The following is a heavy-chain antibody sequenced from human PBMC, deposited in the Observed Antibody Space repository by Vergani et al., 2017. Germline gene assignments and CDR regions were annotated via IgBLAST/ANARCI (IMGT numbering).Heavy chain of an antibody. CDR1: GFTFSNAW. V-gene: IGHV3-15*07. Sequence: EVQLVESGGGLVKPGGSLRLSCAASGFTFSNAWMNWVRQAPGKGLEWVGRIKSKTDGGTTDYAAPVKGRFTISRDDSKNTLYLQMNSLRAEDTAVYYCAKGKGGSCYSYWGQGTLVTVSS. D-gene: IGHD2-15*01. CDR3: AKGKGGSCYSY. J-gene: IGHJ4*02. CDR2: IKSKTDGGTT.